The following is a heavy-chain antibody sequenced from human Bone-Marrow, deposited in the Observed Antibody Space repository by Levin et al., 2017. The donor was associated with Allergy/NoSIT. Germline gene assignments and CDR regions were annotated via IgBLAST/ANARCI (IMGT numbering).Heavy chain of an antibody. Sequence: GGSLRLSCVASGFIFEDYAMHWVRQVPGKGLEWVSGLTWNSVNVGYGDSVKGRFDTTRDNSKNTLYLQINSLRTEDTAVYYCAKDLASVIYYGSGSSHYGMDVWGQGTTVTVSS. CDR2: LTWNSVNV. CDR1: GFIFEDYA. CDR3: AKDLASVIYYGSGSSHYGMDV. J-gene: IGHJ6*02. D-gene: IGHD3-10*01. V-gene: IGHV3-9*01.